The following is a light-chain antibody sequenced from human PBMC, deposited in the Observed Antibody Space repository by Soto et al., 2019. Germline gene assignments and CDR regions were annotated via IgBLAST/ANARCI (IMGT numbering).Light chain of an antibody. J-gene: IGLJ1*01. CDR3: SSYTINTLYV. CDR1: ISDVTGYNY. V-gene: IGLV2-14*01. CDR2: EVS. Sequence: QSALTQPAYVSGPPGQSITISCTGTISDVTGYNYVSWYQQHPGKAPKLMIYEVSNRPSGVSNRFSGSKSGNTASLTISGLQTEDEADYYCSSYTINTLYVFGTGTKVTVL.